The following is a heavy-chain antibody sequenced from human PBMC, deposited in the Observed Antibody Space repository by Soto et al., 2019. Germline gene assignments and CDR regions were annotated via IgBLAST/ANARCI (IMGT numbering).Heavy chain of an antibody. V-gene: IGHV1-69*01. D-gene: IGHD2-2*01. CDR2: IIPMFGTA. CDR1: GGTFSTYA. Sequence: QVQLVQSGAEVRKPGSSVKVSCKASGGTFSTYAISWVRQAPGQGLEWMGGIIPMFGTAKYAQRFQGRFTITAAGSTSTASMELTSLRSEDTALYFCARTQGAEFQLLYAFDSWGQGKMVTVSS. CDR3: ARTQGAEFQLLYAFDS. J-gene: IGHJ3*02.